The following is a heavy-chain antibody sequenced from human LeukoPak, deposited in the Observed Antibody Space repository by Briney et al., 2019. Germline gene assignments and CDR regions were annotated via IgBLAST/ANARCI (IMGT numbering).Heavy chain of an antibody. J-gene: IGHJ5*02. CDR2: VSDSGEST. CDR3: AKDPHYGSGSIAFGP. CDR1: GFTFSYYA. V-gene: IGHV3-23*01. D-gene: IGHD3-10*01. Sequence: PGGSLRLSCAASGFTFSYYAMSWVRQAPGRGLEWVSAVSDSGESTFYADAVKGRFASSRDNSKNTLYLQMNSLRAEDTAVYYCAKDPHYGSGSIAFGPWGQGTRVTVSS.